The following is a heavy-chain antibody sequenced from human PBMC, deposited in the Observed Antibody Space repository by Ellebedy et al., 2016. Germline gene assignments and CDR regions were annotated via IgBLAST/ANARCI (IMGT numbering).Heavy chain of an antibody. CDR1: GDSISRNNNY. CDR2: IYYSGTT. Sequence: GSLRLSXTVSGDSISRNNNYWGWIRQPPGKGLEWIGSIYYSGTTYYNPSLKSRVTISVDTSKNQFSLKFSSVAAADTAVYYCARSPFAISDYWGQGALVTVSS. J-gene: IGHJ4*02. V-gene: IGHV4-39*07. CDR3: ARSPFAISDY. D-gene: IGHD2/OR15-2a*01.